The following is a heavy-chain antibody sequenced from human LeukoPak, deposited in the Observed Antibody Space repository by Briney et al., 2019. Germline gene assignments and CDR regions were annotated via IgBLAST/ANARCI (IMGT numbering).Heavy chain of an antibody. CDR1: GGTFSSYA. V-gene: IGHV1-69*04. J-gene: IGHJ3*02. CDR2: IIPILGIA. D-gene: IGHD1-7*01. CDR3: AQNWNCGLGTCFDI. Sequence: SVKVSCKASGGTFSSYAISWVRQAPGQGLEWMGRIIPILGIANYAQKFQGRVTITTDESTSTAYMELSSLRSEDTAVYYCAQNWNCGLGTCFDIWGQGTMVTVYS.